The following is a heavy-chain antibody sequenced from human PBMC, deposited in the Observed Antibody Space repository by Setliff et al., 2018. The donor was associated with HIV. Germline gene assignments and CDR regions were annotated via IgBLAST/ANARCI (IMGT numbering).Heavy chain of an antibody. Sequence: GGSLRLSCAASGFTFSNYWMTWVRHAPGKGLEWVANIKQDGSEEYYVDSVKGRFTISRDGARNSLYLQMNSLRDEDTAVYYCARGRGESRTNYFDYWGEGTLVTVSS. J-gene: IGHJ4*02. CDR1: GFTFSNYW. V-gene: IGHV3-7*03. CDR2: IKQDGSEE. CDR3: ARGRGESRTNYFDY.